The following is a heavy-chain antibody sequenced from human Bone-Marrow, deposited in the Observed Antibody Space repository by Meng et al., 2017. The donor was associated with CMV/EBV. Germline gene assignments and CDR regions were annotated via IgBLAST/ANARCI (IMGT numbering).Heavy chain of an antibody. D-gene: IGHD5-18*01. CDR1: GGSISSGDYY. J-gene: IGHJ4*02. CDR3: ARGVDAAKVGNY. CDR2: VHPSGST. V-gene: IGHV4-39*07. Sequence: GSLRLSCTVSGGSISSGDYYWSWIRQPPGKGLEWIGEVHPSGSTNYNPSLKNRVTISVDTPQNQFSLNLTSVTAADTAVYYCARGVDAAKVGNYWGQGTLVTVSS.